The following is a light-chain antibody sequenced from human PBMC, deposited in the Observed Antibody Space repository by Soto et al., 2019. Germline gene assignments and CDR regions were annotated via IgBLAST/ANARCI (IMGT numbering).Light chain of an antibody. CDR3: QQYDNLPIT. CDR1: QDISNY. J-gene: IGKJ5*01. Sequence: DIQMTQSPSSLSASVGDRVTITCQASQDISNYLNWYQQKPGKAPKLLIYDASNLETGVPSRFSGSGFGPDFTSTISSLQPEDIATYYCQQYDNLPITFGHGTRLEIK. V-gene: IGKV1-33*01. CDR2: DAS.